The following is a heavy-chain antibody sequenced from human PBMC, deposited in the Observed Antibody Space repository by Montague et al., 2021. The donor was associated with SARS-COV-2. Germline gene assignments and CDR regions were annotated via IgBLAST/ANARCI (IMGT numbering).Heavy chain of an antibody. CDR1: DASISTSNY. V-gene: IGHV4-39*07. Sequence: SETLSLTCSVSDASISTSNYWGCLRQTPSKGLVWFASIHFTGTTYYKPSLKSRVTISVDTSKNQFSLTLTYLTAADTAIYFCARDRNDGYDRFFDYWGQGTMVTVSS. CDR2: IHFTGTT. D-gene: IGHD5-12*01. CDR3: ARDRNDGYDRFFDY. J-gene: IGHJ4*02.